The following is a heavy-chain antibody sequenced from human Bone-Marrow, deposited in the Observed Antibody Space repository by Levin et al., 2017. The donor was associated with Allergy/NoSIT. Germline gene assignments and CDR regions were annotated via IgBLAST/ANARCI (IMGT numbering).Heavy chain of an antibody. V-gene: IGHV3-66*01. Sequence: GGSLRLSCAASGFTVINNYMRWVRQAPGKGLEWVSLIYSGGDTYYADSVRGRFIISRDSSKNTMYLQMNNLRVEETAVYYCARDKEDYWGQGTLVTVSS. CDR3: ARDKEDY. CDR1: GFTVINNY. J-gene: IGHJ4*02. CDR2: IYSGGDT.